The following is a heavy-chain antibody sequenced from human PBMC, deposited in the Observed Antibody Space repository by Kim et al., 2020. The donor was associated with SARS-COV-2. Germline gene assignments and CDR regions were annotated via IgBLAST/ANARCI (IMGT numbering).Heavy chain of an antibody. CDR2: TT. J-gene: IGHJ4*02. D-gene: IGHD1-20*01. Sequence: TTYYADFVKGRFTISRHNCKNTGYLQMNSLRAEDTAVYFCSRNLVTGHDDFWGQGTLVTVSS. V-gene: IGHV3-53*04. CDR3: SRNLVTGHDDF.